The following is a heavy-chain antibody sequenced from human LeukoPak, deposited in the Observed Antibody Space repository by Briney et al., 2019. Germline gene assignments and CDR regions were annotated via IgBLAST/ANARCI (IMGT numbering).Heavy chain of an antibody. J-gene: IGHJ4*02. Sequence: GGSLRLSCAASGFTFSSYSMNWVRQAPGKGLEWVSAISGSGGSTYYADSVKGRFTISRDNSKNTLYLQMGSLRAEDMAVYYCARASGMINYFDYWGQGTLVTVSS. D-gene: IGHD1-14*01. CDR2: ISGSGGST. CDR3: ARASGMINYFDY. V-gene: IGHV3-23*01. CDR1: GFTFSSYS.